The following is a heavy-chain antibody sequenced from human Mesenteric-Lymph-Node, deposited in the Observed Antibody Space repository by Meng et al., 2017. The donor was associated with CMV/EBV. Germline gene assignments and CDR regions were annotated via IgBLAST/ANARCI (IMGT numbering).Heavy chain of an antibody. V-gene: IGHV4-61*03. J-gene: IGHJ5*02. CDR3: ARIFGVVTTGGWFDP. Sequence: VSVTTNNNYWTWVRQPPGKGLEWIGYISDSGTTNYNPSLKSRVTISVDTSKNHFYMTLSSVTAADTAVYYCARIFGVVTTGGWFDPWGQGTLVTVSS. CDR1: VSVTTNNNY. D-gene: IGHD3-3*01. CDR2: ISDSGTT.